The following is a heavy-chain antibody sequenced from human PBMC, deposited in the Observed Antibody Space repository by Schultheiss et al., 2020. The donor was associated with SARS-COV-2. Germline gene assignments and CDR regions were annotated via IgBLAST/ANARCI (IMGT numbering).Heavy chain of an antibody. V-gene: IGHV4-38-2*01. D-gene: IGHD3-10*01. CDR3: ARANGSGSHYAGYYFDY. CDR2: IYHSGST. CDR1: GYSIISGYY. Sequence: SETLSLTCGVSGYSIISGYYWGWIRQHPGKGLEWIGNIYHSGSTYYNPSLKSRVTISVDPSKNQFSLKLSSVTAADTAVYFCARANGSGSHYAGYYFDYWGQGTLVTVSS. J-gene: IGHJ4*02.